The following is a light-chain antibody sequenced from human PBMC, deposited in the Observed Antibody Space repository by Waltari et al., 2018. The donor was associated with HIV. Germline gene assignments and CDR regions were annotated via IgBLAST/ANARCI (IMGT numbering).Light chain of an antibody. J-gene: IGLJ3*02. CDR1: SSDVGGYNY. CDR3: SSYAGSNWV. Sequence: QSALTQPPSASGSPGQSVTISCTGTSSDVGGYNYVSWYQQQPGKAPKFIIYEVSKRPSGVPDRFSGSKSGNTASLTVSGLQAEDEADYYCSSYAGSNWVFGGGTKLTVL. V-gene: IGLV2-8*01. CDR2: EVS.